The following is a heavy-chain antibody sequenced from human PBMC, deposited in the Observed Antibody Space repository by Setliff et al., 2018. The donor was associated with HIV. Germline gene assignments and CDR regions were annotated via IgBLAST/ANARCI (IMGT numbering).Heavy chain of an antibody. CDR3: ASGGPLGWVRGVSNWFDP. D-gene: IGHD3-10*01. CDR2: IYTSGST. Sequence: PSETLSLTCTVSGGSISSYYWSWIRQPAGKGLEWIGRIYTSGSTNYNPSLKSRVTMSVATSKNQFSLKLSSVNAADTAVYYCASGGPLGWVRGVSNWFDPWGQGTLVTVS. J-gene: IGHJ5*02. V-gene: IGHV4-4*07. CDR1: GGSISSYY.